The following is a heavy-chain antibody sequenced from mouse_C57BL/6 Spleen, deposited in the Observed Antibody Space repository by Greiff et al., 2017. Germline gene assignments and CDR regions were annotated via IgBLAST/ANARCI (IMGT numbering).Heavy chain of an antibody. J-gene: IGHJ4*01. CDR3: ARQKLLRRSYAMDY. CDR2: INPNNGGT. CDR1: GYTFTDYN. V-gene: IGHV1-22*01. D-gene: IGHD1-1*01. Sequence: VQLQQSGPELVKPGASVKMSCKASGYTFTDYNMHWVKQSHGKSLEWMGYINPNNGGTSYTENFKGQATLTGNKSSSTAYMELRSLTSEDSAVYYCARQKLLRRSYAMDYWGQGTSVTVSS.